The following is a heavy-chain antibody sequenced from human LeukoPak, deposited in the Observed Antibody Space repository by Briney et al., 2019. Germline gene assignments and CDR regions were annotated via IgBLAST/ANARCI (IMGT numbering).Heavy chain of an antibody. CDR1: GYTFTSYG. CDR2: IYPGDSDT. J-gene: IGHJ3*02. CDR3: ARIAVAGPYDAFDI. V-gene: IGHV5-51*01. Sequence: KVSCKASGYTFTSYGISWVRQAPGQGLEWMGIIYPGDSDTRYSPSFQGQVTISADKSISTAYLQWSSLKASDTAMYYCARIAVAGPYDAFDIWGQGTMVTVSS. D-gene: IGHD6-19*01.